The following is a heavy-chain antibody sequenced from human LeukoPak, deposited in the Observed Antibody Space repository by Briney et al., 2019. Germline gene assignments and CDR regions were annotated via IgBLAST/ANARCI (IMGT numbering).Heavy chain of an antibody. J-gene: IGHJ4*02. Sequence: SETLSLTCAVYGGSFSGYYWSWIRQPPGKGLEWIGEINHSGSTNYNPSLKSRITISVDTSKNQFSLKLSSVTAADTAVYYCACVVRGVIDYWGQGTLVTVSS. CDR3: ACVVRGVIDY. CDR2: INHSGST. V-gene: IGHV4-34*01. D-gene: IGHD3-10*01. CDR1: GGSFSGYY.